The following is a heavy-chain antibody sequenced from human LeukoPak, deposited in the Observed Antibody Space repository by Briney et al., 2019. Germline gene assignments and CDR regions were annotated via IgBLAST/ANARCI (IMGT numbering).Heavy chain of an antibody. CDR3: AREGYWAFDI. V-gene: IGHV3-7*01. J-gene: IGHJ3*02. CDR2: IKQDGSEK. D-gene: IGHD2-8*02. Sequence: GGSLRLSCAVSGFTFTSYWMSWVRQAPGKGLEWVATIKQDGSEKYYVDSVKGRFTISRDNAKNSLYLQMNSLRAEDTAVYYCAREGYWAFDIWGQGTMVTVSS. CDR1: GFTFTSYW.